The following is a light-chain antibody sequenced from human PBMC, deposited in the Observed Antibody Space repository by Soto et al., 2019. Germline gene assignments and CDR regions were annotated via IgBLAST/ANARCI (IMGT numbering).Light chain of an antibody. J-gene: IGKJ2*01. CDR2: GAS. CDR1: QSVSSSY. CDR3: QQYCGSLYT. Sequence: EIVLTQSPGTLSLSPGERATLSCRASQSVSSSYLAWYQQKPGQAPRLLIYGASSRATAVPDRFSGGGSGTDFTLTISRLEPEDFAVYYCQQYCGSLYTFGQGTKLEIK. V-gene: IGKV3-20*01.